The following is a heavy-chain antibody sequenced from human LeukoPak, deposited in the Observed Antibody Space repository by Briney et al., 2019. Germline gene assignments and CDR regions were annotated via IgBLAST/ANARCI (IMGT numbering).Heavy chain of an antibody. V-gene: IGHV4-34*01. D-gene: IGHD4-17*01. Sequence: KPSETLSLTCAVYGGSFSGYYWSWIRQPPGKGLEWIGEINHSGTTNYNPSLKSRVTISVDTSKIQFSLKLSSVTGADTAVYYCARGLDGDYDYYYYYGMDVWGQGTTVTVSS. CDR3: ARGLDGDYDYYYYYGMDV. CDR1: GGSFSGYY. J-gene: IGHJ6*02. CDR2: INHSGTT.